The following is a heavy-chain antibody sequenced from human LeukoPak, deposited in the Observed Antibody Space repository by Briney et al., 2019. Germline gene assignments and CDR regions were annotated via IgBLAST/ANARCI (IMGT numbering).Heavy chain of an antibody. CDR2: ISGSGDST. D-gene: IGHD6-25*01. J-gene: IGHJ3*02. CDR3: ARFGAAAVGFDI. V-gene: IGHV3-23*01. CDR1: GFTFNSYA. Sequence: GGSLRLSCAASGFTFNSYAMSWVRQAPGKGLEWVSGISGSGDSTYYADSVKGRFTISRDNSKNTLYLQMNSLRAEDTAVYYCARFGAAAVGFDIWGRGTMVTVPS.